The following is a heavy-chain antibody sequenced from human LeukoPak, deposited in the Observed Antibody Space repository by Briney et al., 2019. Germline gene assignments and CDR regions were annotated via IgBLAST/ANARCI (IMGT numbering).Heavy chain of an antibody. J-gene: IGHJ5*01. CDR2: LSSSGGST. Sequence: GGSLRLSCAASGFTFSSYAMSWVRQAPGKGREWVSALSSSGGSTYYADSVKGRFTISRDNSKKTLYLQMNSMRAEDTAVYYCAKTGTDSSGYYIDSWGQGTLVTVSS. D-gene: IGHD3-22*01. V-gene: IGHV3-23*01. CDR1: GFTFSSYA. CDR3: AKTGTDSSGYYIDS.